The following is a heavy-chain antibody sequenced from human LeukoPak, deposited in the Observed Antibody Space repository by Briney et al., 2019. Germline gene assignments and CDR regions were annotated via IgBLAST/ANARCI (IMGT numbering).Heavy chain of an antibody. J-gene: IGHJ4*02. CDR2: VYHSGRT. CDR3: ARGGSNCSSGTCHEDY. Sequence: KTSETLSLTCAVYGGSFNGYLWSWIRQPPGKGLEWLGEVYHSGRTNYSPSLESRVTISIDTSKKQFSLKLTSVTAADTAVYYCARGGSNCSSGTCHEDYWGQGTLVTVSS. CDR1: GGSFNGYL. D-gene: IGHD2-15*01. V-gene: IGHV4-34*01.